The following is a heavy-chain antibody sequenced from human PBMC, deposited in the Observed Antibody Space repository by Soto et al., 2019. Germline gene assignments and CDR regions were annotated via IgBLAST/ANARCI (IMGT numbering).Heavy chain of an antibody. CDR3: ARGRYSSSWYSALYDY. Sequence: QVQLVQSGAEVKKPGASVKVSCKASGYTFTGYYMHWVRQAPGQGLEWMGWINPNSGGTNYAQKFQGWVTMTRDTSISTAYMELSRLRSDDTAVYYCARGRYSSSWYSALYDYWGQGTLVNVSS. CDR1: GYTFTGYY. J-gene: IGHJ4*02. D-gene: IGHD6-13*01. V-gene: IGHV1-2*04. CDR2: INPNSGGT.